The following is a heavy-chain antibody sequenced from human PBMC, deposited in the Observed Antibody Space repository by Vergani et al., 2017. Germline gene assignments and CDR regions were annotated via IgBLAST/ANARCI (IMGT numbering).Heavy chain of an antibody. V-gene: IGHV3-23*01. Sequence: EVQLLESGGGLVQPGGSLRLSCAASGFTFSSYAMSWVRQAPGKGLEWVSAISGSGGSTYYADSVKGRFTISRDNSKNTLYLQMNSLRAEDTAVYYCAKVIGIFGVVTPNVQFDYWGQGTLVTVSS. CDR3: AKVIGIFGVVTPNVQFDY. CDR1: GFTFSSYA. CDR2: ISGSGGST. D-gene: IGHD3-3*01. J-gene: IGHJ4*02.